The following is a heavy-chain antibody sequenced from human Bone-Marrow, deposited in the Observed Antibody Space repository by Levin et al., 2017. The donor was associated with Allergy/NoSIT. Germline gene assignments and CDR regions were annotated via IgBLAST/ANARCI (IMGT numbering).Heavy chain of an antibody. D-gene: IGHD5-12*01. Sequence: GESLKISCAASGFTFSSYAMHWVRQAPGKGLEWVAVISYDGSNKYYADSVKGRFTISRDNSKNTLYLQMNSLRAEDTAVYYCARDKVATLGNGGRLFDYWGQGTLVTVSS. CDR2: ISYDGSNK. CDR3: ARDKVATLGNGGRLFDY. V-gene: IGHV3-30-3*01. J-gene: IGHJ4*02. CDR1: GFTFSSYA.